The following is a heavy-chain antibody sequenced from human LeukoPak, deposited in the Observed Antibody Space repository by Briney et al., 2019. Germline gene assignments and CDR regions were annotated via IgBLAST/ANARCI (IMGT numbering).Heavy chain of an antibody. CDR2: IIPIFGTA. CDR1: GGTFSSYA. D-gene: IGHD5-18*01. Sequence: GASVKVSCKASGGTFSSYAISWVRQAPGQGLEWMGRIIPIFGTANYAQKLQGRVTITTDESTSTAYMELSSLRSEDTAVYYCLVDTAMVTGEGFDYWGQGTLVTVSS. V-gene: IGHV1-69*05. J-gene: IGHJ4*02. CDR3: LVDTAMVTGEGFDY.